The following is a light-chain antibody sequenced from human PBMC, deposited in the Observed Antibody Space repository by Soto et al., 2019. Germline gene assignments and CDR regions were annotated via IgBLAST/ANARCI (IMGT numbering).Light chain of an antibody. CDR2: LGS. CDR3: MQALQTRPIT. Sequence: DIVMTQSPLSLPVTPGEPASISCRSSQSLLHSNGYNYLDWYLQKPGQSPQLLIYLGSNRSSGVPDRFSGSGSGTDFTPKISRVEAEDVGVYYCMQALQTRPITFGQGTRLEMK. V-gene: IGKV2-28*01. J-gene: IGKJ5*01. CDR1: QSLLHSNGYNY.